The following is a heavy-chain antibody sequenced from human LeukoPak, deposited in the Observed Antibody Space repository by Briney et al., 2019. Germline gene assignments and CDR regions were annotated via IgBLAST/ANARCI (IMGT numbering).Heavy chain of an antibody. V-gene: IGHV1-8*02. CDR3: ARVRSSGWS. CDR2: MNPNSGNT. J-gene: IGHJ4*02. D-gene: IGHD6-19*01. CDR1: GGTFSSYA. Sequence: ASVKVSCTASGGTFSSYAISWVRQATGQGLEWMGWMNPNSGNTGYAQKFQGRVTMTRNTSISTAYMELSSLRSEDTAVYYCARVRSSGWSWGQGTLVTVSS.